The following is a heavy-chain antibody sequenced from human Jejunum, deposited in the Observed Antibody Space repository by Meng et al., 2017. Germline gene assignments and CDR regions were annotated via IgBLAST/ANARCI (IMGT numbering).Heavy chain of an antibody. CDR2: ISGDGGTI. J-gene: IGHJ5*02. Sequence: GESLKISCVGSGFTFRSYAMTWVRQAPGRGLEWVAVISGDGGTIHYADSVKGLFTISRDDSKNTVSLQMNRLRAEDTAVYFCARYLSGPTTRWFDPWGQGTLVTVSS. V-gene: IGHV3-23*01. CDR3: ARYLSGPTTRWFDP. CDR1: GFTFRSYA. D-gene: IGHD1-1*01.